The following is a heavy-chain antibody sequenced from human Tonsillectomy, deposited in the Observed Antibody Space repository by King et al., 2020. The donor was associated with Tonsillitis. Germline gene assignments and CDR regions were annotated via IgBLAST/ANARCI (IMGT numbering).Heavy chain of an antibody. V-gene: IGHV3-30*18. CDR1: GFTFSNYG. J-gene: IGHJ4*02. CDR3: AKDLGDGDYEAWFDD. CDR2: ISYDGSNK. Sequence: VQLVESGGGVVQPGRSLRLSCAASGFTFSNYGMHWVRQAPGKGLEWVAVISYDGSNKYYADSVKGRFTISRDNSKNTLYLQMNSLRAEDTAVYYCAKDLGDGDYEAWFDDWGQGTLVTVSS. D-gene: IGHD4-17*01.